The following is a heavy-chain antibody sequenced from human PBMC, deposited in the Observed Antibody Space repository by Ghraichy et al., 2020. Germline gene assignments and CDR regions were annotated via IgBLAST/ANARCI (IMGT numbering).Heavy chain of an antibody. CDR3: ARDYYEA. J-gene: IGHJ5*02. CDR2: IYSGGST. D-gene: IGHD3-3*01. V-gene: IGHV3-66*01. Sequence: GSLRLSCAASGFTVSNNYMRWVRQAPGKGLEWVSVIYSGGSTSYADSVKGRFTISRDNSKNTLYLQMNSLRAEDTAVYYCARDYYEAWGQGTLVTVSS. CDR1: GFTVSNNY.